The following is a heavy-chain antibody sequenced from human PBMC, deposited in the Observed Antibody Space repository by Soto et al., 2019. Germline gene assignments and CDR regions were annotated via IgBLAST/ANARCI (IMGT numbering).Heavy chain of an antibody. V-gene: IGHV3-23*01. J-gene: IGHJ4*02. CDR1: GFTFSGFA. CDR3: AKRSGGFSEFDY. D-gene: IGHD5-12*01. CDR2: VDYTGSYT. Sequence: EVQLLESGGGLVQPGGSLRLSCAASGFTFSGFAMNWVRQPPGKGLEWVSSVDYTGSYTFYAASVKGRFTISRDNSNNMVYLELNSLRAEDTSVYYCAKRSGGFSEFDYWCPGTLVIVSS.